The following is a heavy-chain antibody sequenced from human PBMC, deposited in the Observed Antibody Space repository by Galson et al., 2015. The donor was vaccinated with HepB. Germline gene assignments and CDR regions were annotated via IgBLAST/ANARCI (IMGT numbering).Heavy chain of an antibody. Sequence: SLRLSCAASGFTFSSYGMHWVRQAPGKGLEWVAVISYDGSNDYYADSVKGRFTISRDNSKNTLYLQMNSLRVEDTAVYYCAEDPEGYYDILTGYCDYWGQGTLVTVSS. CDR3: AEDPEGYYDILTGYCDY. CDR1: GFTFSSYG. D-gene: IGHD3-9*01. V-gene: IGHV3-30*18. CDR2: ISYDGSND. J-gene: IGHJ4*02.